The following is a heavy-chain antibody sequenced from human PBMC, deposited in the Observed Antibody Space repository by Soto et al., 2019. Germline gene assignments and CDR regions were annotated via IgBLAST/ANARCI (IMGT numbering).Heavy chain of an antibody. J-gene: IGHJ4*02. CDR1: GFTFSDAR. Sequence: EVQLVESGGGFVKPGGSLRLSCAASGFTFSDARMHWVRQAPGKGLEWVGRIKTDTEGGTTDYAAPVKGRFTISRDDSKTTVYLQMNSLTTEDTAIYYCASGAGRPAEHFDYWGQGTLITVSS. D-gene: IGHD3-10*01. CDR3: ASGAGRPAEHFDY. CDR2: IKTDTEGGTT. V-gene: IGHV3-15*01.